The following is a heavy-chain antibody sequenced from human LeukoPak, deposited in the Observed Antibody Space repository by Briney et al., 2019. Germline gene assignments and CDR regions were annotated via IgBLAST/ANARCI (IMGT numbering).Heavy chain of an antibody. CDR2: IYTSGST. V-gene: IGHV4-4*07. D-gene: IGHD3-22*01. Sequence: SETLSLTCTVSGGSISRYYWSWLRQPAGKGLEWIGRIYTSGSTNYNPSLKSRVTISVDKSKNQFSLKLSSVTAADTAVYYCARDRGYYDSPYYFDYWGQGTLVTVSS. CDR1: GGSISRYY. J-gene: IGHJ4*02. CDR3: ARDRGYYDSPYYFDY.